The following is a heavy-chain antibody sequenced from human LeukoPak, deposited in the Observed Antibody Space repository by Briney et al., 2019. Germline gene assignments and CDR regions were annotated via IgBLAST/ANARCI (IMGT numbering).Heavy chain of an antibody. CDR3: AGPIAADTHGFDI. Sequence: PSETLSLTCTVSGGSISTYYWSWIRQPPGRGLEWIGYVYNSGTTSYNPSLKSRVTISVDTSKNQFSLKLSPVTAADTAVYYCAGPIAADTHGFDIWGRGTMVTVSS. J-gene: IGHJ3*02. D-gene: IGHD6-6*01. CDR2: VYNSGTT. CDR1: GGSISTYY. V-gene: IGHV4-59*08.